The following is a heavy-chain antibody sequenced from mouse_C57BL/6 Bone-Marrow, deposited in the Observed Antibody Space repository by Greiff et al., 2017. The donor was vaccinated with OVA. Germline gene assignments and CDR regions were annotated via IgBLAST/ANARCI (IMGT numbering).Heavy chain of an antibody. V-gene: IGHV1-53*01. Sequence: QVQLQQPGTELVKPGASEKLSCKASGYTFTSYWMHWVKQRPGQGLEWIGNINPSNGGTNYNEKFKSKATLTVDKSSSTAYMQLSSLTSEDSAVYYCARFEDLITTVVEWYYFDYWGQGTTLTVSS. CDR2: INPSNGGT. J-gene: IGHJ2*01. CDR1: GYTFTSYW. D-gene: IGHD1-1*01. CDR3: ARFEDLITTVVEWYYFDY.